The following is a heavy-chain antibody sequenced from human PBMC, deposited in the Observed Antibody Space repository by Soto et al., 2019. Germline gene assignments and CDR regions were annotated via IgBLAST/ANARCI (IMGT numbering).Heavy chain of an antibody. J-gene: IGHJ4*02. Sequence: QVQLVQSGAEVKKPGASVKVSCKASGYTFTSYGISWVRQAPGQGLEWMGWISAYNGNTNYAQKLQGRVTMTTDTSTSTAYMELRSLSSGDTAVYYCARSGCSGGSCYSYYFDYWGQGTLVTVSS. CDR2: ISAYNGNT. D-gene: IGHD2-15*01. V-gene: IGHV1-18*01. CDR1: GYTFTSYG. CDR3: ARSGCSGGSCYSYYFDY.